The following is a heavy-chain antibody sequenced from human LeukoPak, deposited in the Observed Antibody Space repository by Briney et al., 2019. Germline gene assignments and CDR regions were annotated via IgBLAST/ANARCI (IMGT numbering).Heavy chain of an antibody. D-gene: IGHD6-19*01. V-gene: IGHV3-21*01. Sequence: GGSLRLSCAASGFTFRSYSMNWVRQAPGKGLEWVSSISSSSSYIYYADSVKGRFTISRDNAKNTLYLQMNSLRAEDTAVYYCARDQGQWLRYFDYWGQGTLVTVSS. CDR2: ISSSSSYI. J-gene: IGHJ4*02. CDR1: GFTFRSYS. CDR3: ARDQGQWLRYFDY.